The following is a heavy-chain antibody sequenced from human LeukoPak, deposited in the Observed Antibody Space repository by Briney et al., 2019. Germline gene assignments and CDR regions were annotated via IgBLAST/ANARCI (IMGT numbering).Heavy chain of an antibody. Sequence: ASVKVSCKVSGYTLTELSMHWVRQAPGKGLEWMGGFDPEDGETIYAQKLQGRVTMTEDTSTDTAYMELSSLRSEDTAVYYCATYYDILTGYFYFDYWGQGTLVTVSS. CDR2: FDPEDGET. V-gene: IGHV1-24*01. J-gene: IGHJ4*02. CDR3: ATYYDILTGYFYFDY. D-gene: IGHD3-9*01. CDR1: GYTLTELS.